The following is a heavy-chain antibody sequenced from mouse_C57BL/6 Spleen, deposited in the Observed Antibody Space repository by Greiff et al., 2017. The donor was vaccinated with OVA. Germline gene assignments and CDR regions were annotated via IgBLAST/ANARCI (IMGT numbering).Heavy chain of an antibody. CDR1: GYTFSSYW. CDR2: IYPGDGDT. V-gene: IGHV1-80*01. J-gene: IGHJ2*01. D-gene: IGHD2-1*01. Sequence: QVQLQQSGAELVKPGASVKISCKASGYTFSSYWMHWVKQRPGKGLEWIGQIYPGDGDTNYNGKFKGKATRTRDNASSTAYMQLSSLTSEDSAVYFCAGLSYYGKHDFWAYWGQGTTLT. CDR3: AGLSYYGKHDFWAY.